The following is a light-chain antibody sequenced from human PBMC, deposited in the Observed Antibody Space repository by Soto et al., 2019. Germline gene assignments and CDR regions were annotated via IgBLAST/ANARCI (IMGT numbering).Light chain of an antibody. V-gene: IGKV3-20*01. CDR1: QSVSSNS. J-gene: IGKJ1*01. CDR2: GAS. Sequence: EIVLTPSPGTLYLSPGERASLSCRASQSVSSNSLAWYQQKPGQAPRLLIYGASSRATGIPDRFSGSGSGSGTDFTLTISRLEPEDFAVYYCQQYISSPWTFGQGTTVEIK. CDR3: QQYISSPWT.